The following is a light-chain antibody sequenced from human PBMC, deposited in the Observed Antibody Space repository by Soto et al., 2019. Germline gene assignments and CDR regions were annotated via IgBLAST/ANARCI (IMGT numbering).Light chain of an antibody. Sequence: QSALTQPPSASGSPGQSVTISCTGTSSDVGGYNYVSWYQQHPGKAPKLMIYEVSKRPSGVPDRFSGSKSGNTASLTVSGLQAEDEADYYCSSYAGSILFGGRTKLTVL. J-gene: IGLJ2*01. V-gene: IGLV2-8*01. CDR2: EVS. CDR1: SSDVGGYNY. CDR3: SSYAGSIL.